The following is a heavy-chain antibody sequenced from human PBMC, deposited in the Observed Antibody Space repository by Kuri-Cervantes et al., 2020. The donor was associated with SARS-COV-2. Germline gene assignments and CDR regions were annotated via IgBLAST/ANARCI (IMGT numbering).Heavy chain of an antibody. CDR2: IKQDGSEK. Sequence: GESLKISCAASGFTFSSYWMSWVRQAPGKGLEWVANIKQDGSEKNYVDSVKGRFTISRDNAKNSLYLQMNSLRAEDTALYYCAKDIGGHYYGSEKRGAFDIWGQGTMVTVSS. CDR1: GFTFSSYW. V-gene: IGHV3-7*03. CDR3: AKDIGGHYYGSEKRGAFDI. D-gene: IGHD3-10*01. J-gene: IGHJ3*02.